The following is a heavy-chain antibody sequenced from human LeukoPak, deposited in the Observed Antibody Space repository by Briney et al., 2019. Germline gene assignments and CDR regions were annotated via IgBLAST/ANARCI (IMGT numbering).Heavy chain of an antibody. V-gene: IGHV3-7*01. J-gene: IGHJ4*02. D-gene: IGHD3-22*01. CDR2: IKQDGSEK. Sequence: PGGSLRLSCAASGFTFSSYWMSWVRQAPGKGLEWVANIKQDGSEKYYVDSVKGRFTISRDNAKNSLYLQMNSLRAEDTAVYYCARDLKRITMTVDPGAGPYFDYWGQGTLVTVSS. CDR3: ARDLKRITMTVDPGAGPYFDY. CDR1: GFTFSSYW.